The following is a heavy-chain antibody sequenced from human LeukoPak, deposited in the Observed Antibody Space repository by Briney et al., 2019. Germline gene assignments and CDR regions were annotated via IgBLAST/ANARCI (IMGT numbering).Heavy chain of an antibody. V-gene: IGHV3-21*04. CDR2: ISSSRSYI. Sequence: GGSLRLSCAASGFSFSTYSMNWVRQGPGKGVEWVSSISSSRSYIYYADSVKGRFTISRDNVKKSLYLQMNSLRAEDTAVYYCARAGLWFGELLDYWGQGTLVTVSS. J-gene: IGHJ4*02. D-gene: IGHD3-10*01. CDR1: GFSFSTYS. CDR3: ARAGLWFGELLDY.